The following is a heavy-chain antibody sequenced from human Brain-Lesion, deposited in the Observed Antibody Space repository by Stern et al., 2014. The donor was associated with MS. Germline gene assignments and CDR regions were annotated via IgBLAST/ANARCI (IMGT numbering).Heavy chain of an antibody. D-gene: IGHD1-26*01. CDR3: ATLSPGAGGNYYRHFDY. CDR2: FDPEDGET. CDR1: GYTLTELS. Sequence: VQLEESGAEVKKPGASVKVSCKVSGYTLTELSMHWVRQAPRKGLEWMGGFDPEDGETIYAQKFQGRVTMTEDTSTDTAYMELSSLRSEDTAVYYCATLSPGAGGNYYRHFDYWGQGTLGTGSS. V-gene: IGHV1-24*01. J-gene: IGHJ4*02.